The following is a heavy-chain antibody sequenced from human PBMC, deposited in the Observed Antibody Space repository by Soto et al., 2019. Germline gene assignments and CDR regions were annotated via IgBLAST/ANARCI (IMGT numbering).Heavy chain of an antibody. Sequence: QVQLVQSGAEVKKPGSSVKVSCKASGGTFSSYTISWVRQAPGQGLEWMGRIIPILGIANYAQKFQGRVTITADKSTSXXYXEXXSLRSGDTAVYYCARDFLGDILTGYLNYYYYGMDVWGQGTTVTVSS. CDR3: ARDFLGDILTGYLNYYYYGMDV. D-gene: IGHD3-9*01. V-gene: IGHV1-69*08. J-gene: IGHJ6*02. CDR1: GGTFSSYT. CDR2: IIPILGIA.